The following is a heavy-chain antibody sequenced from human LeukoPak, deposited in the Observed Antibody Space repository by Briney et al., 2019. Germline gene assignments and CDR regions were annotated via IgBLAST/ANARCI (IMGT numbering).Heavy chain of an antibody. Sequence: ASVKVSCKASGYTFTSYGISWVRQAPGQGLEWMGWISAYNGNTNYAQKLQGRVTMTTDTSTSTAYMVLRSLRSDDTAVYYCASLTIFGVVTPHDAFDIWGQGTMVTVSS. CDR3: ASLTIFGVVTPHDAFDI. V-gene: IGHV1-18*01. CDR2: ISAYNGNT. J-gene: IGHJ3*02. CDR1: GYTFTSYG. D-gene: IGHD3-3*01.